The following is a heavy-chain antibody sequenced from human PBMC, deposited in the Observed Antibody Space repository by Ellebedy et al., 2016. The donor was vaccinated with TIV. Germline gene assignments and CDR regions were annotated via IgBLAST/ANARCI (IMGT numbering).Heavy chain of an antibody. V-gene: IGHV3-7*01. J-gene: IGHJ5*02. Sequence: PGGSLRLSCAASGFTSGSYWMSLVRQAPGKGLEWVATIKQDGSEKNYVDSVKGRLAISSDNARSSLYLQMNSLSAEDTAVYYCARDVWGGGWAWGQGTPVTVSS. D-gene: IGHD6-19*01. CDR2: IKQDGSEK. CDR1: GFTSGSYW. CDR3: ARDVWGGGWA.